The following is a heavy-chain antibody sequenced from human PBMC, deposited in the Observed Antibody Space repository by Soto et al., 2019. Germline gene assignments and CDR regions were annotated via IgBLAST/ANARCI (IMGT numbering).Heavy chain of an antibody. Sequence: QVQLVESGGGVVQPGRSLRLSCAASGFTFSSYAMHWVRQAPGKGLEWVAVISYDGSNKYYADSVKGRFTISRDNSKNTLYLQMNSLRAEDTAVYYCARVLTPLDPWDAFDIWGQGTMVTVSS. CDR2: ISYDGSNK. CDR1: GFTFSSYA. J-gene: IGHJ3*02. V-gene: IGHV3-30-3*01. CDR3: ARVLTPLDPWDAFDI.